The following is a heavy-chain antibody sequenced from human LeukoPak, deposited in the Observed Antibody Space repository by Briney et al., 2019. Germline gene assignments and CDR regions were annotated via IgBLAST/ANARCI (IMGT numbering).Heavy chain of an antibody. CDR3: ARWGSSTSWLPYYYYGMDV. J-gene: IGHJ6*02. V-gene: IGHV3-7*01. D-gene: IGHD2-2*01. CDR1: GFTVSSTY. Sequence: GGSLRLSCAASGFTVSSTYMSWVRQAPGKGLEWVATIKQDGSEKYYVDSVKGRFTISRDNAKNSLCLQMNSLRAEDTAVYYCARWGSSTSWLPYYYYGMDVWGQGTTVTVSS. CDR2: IKQDGSEK.